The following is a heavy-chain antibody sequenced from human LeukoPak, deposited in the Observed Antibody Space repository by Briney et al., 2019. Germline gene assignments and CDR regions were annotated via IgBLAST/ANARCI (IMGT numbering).Heavy chain of an antibody. CDR1: GFTVNGNY. V-gene: IGHV3-53*01. D-gene: IGHD4-23*01. CDR3: ARRAGGYSHPYDY. J-gene: IGHJ4*02. Sequence: GGSLRLSYAVSGFTVNGNYMSWVRQAPGKGLEWVSLIYSGGTTYYADSVKGRFTISRDNSKNTLYLQMNSLRAEDTAVYYCARRAGGYSHPYDYWGQGILVTVSS. CDR2: IYSGGTT.